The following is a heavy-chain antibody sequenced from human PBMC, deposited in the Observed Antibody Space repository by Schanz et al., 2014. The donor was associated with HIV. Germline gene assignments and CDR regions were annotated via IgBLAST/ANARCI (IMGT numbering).Heavy chain of an antibody. CDR2: A. CDR3: AREESNTAMVLAY. V-gene: IGHV1-69*01. J-gene: IGHJ4*02. Sequence: ANYAQKFQGRVTITADESTSTAYMELSSLRSDDSAVYYCAREESNTAMVLAYWGQGTLVNVSS. D-gene: IGHD5-18*01.